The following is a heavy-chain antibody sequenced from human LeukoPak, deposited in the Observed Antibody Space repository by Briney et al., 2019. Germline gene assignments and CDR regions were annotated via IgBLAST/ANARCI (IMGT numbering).Heavy chain of an antibody. J-gene: IGHJ4*02. D-gene: IGHD3-9*01. CDR1: GLTVISNY. V-gene: IGHV3-53*04. CDR3: ARHGWYYDILTGYRRGYYFDY. Sequence: GGSLNLSCAASGLTVISNYMSWVRQAPGKGLEWVSVIYSGGSTYYADSVKGRFTISRHNSKNTLYLQMNSLRAEDTAVYYCARHGWYYDILTGYRRGYYFDYWGQGTLVTVSS. CDR2: IYSGGST.